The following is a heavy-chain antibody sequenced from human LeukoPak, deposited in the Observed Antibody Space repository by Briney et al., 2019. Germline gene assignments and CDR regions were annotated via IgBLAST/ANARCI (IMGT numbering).Heavy chain of an antibody. CDR1: GYTFTSYY. V-gene: IGHV1-2*06. CDR2: INPNSGGT. D-gene: IGHD6-19*01. CDR3: ARDKQWLVRGYFNY. Sequence: GASVKVSCKASGYTFTSYYMHWVRQAPGQGLEWMGRINPNSGGTNYAQKFQGRVTMTRDTSISTAYMELSRLRSDDTAVHYCARDKQWLVRGYFNYWGQGTLVTVSS. J-gene: IGHJ4*02.